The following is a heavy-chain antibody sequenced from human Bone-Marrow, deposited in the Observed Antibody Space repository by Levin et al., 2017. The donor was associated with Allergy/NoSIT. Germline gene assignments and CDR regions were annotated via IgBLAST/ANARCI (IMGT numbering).Heavy chain of an antibody. CDR3: ARGGLPVWELVSYWFDP. J-gene: IGHJ5*02. CDR2: IWYDGSNK. CDR1: GFTFSSYG. D-gene: IGHD3-10*01. V-gene: IGHV3-33*01. Sequence: GESLKISCAASGFTFSSYGMHWVRQAPGKGLEWVAVIWYDGSNKYYADSVKGRFTISRDNSKNTLYLQMNSLRAEDTAVYYCARGGLPVWELVSYWFDPWGQGTLVTVSS.